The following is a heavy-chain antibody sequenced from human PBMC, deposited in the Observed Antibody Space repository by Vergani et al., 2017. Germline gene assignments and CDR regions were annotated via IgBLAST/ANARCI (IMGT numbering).Heavy chain of an antibody. V-gene: IGHV5-51*01. D-gene: IGHD1-1*01. CDR2: IYPADSGT. J-gene: IGHJ4*02. CDR1: EYSFGNYW. Sequence: EVQLLESGGDLVQPGGSLKISCKGSEYSFGNYWIGWVRQMPGKGLEWMGIIYPADSGTRYSPSFQGQVTISADKSISTAFLQWDSLKASDTALYYCARHTTYTDSWGQGTLVTVSS. CDR3: ARHTTYTDS.